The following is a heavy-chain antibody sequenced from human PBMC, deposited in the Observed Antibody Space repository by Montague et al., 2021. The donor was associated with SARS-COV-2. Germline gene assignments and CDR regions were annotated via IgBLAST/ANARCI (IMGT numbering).Heavy chain of an antibody. D-gene: IGHD6-13*01. CDR1: GLPLSTSGLC. Sequence: PALVKPTQTLTLTCTLSGLPLSTSGLCVGWIRQPPGKALEWPALTDWDDDKYYSPSLKTRLSISKYTSKNQVALTMANMEPVDTATYYCARIPNDSWYVSYFDYWGQGILVTVSS. CDR2: TDWDDDK. CDR3: ARIPNDSWYVSYFDY. V-gene: IGHV2-70*01. J-gene: IGHJ4*02.